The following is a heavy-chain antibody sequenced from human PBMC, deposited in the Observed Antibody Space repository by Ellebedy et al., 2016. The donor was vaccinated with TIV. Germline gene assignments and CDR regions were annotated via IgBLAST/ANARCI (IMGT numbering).Heavy chain of an antibody. CDR2: INAGNGDT. D-gene: IGHD2-15*01. CDR3: ARAGRYCTGGICYPRGWFDP. V-gene: IGHV1-3*01. Sequence: AASVKVSCKASGYIFTDYSIHWVRQAPGQRLEWMGWINAGNGDTKVSQNFHDRVTFTRDTSASTAYMELSSLRSEDTALYYCARAGRYCTGGICYPRGWFDPWGQGTLVTVSS. J-gene: IGHJ5*02. CDR1: GYIFTDYS.